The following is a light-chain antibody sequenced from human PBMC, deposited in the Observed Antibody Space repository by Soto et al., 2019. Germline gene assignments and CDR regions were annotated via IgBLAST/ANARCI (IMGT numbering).Light chain of an antibody. CDR1: SSDVGGYDY. CDR2: EAK. Sequence: QSALTQPPSASGSLGQSITVSCTGTSSDVGGYDYVSWYQQHPGKAPKLIIYEAKKRPSGVPDRFSGSKSGNTASLTVSGLQPEDEADYYCSAYAGGTNLFGGGTKLTVL. V-gene: IGLV2-8*01. J-gene: IGLJ2*01. CDR3: SAYAGGTNL.